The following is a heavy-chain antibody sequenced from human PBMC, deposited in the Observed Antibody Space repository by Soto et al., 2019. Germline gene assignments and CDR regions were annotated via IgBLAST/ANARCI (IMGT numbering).Heavy chain of an antibody. V-gene: IGHV1-8*01. CDR2: MNPNSGNT. Sequence: QVQLVQSGAEAKKPGASVKVSCKASGYTFTRYNINWVRLATGQGLEWIGWMNPNSGNTGYAQKFQGRVTVTRVTSISTAYMELSSLRSEDTAVYYWARVRAYSSVQTAYWGQGTRVTGSS. J-gene: IGHJ4*02. CDR1: GYTFTRYN. CDR3: ARVRAYSSVQTAY. D-gene: IGHD6-19*01.